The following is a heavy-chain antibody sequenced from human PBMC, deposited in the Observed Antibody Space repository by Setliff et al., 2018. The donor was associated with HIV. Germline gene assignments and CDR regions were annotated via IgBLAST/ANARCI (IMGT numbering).Heavy chain of an antibody. V-gene: IGHV1-69*13. D-gene: IGHD3-3*02. J-gene: IGHJ4*02. Sequence: SVQVSCKASGGTFSSYAISWVRQAPGQGLEWMGRIIPIFGTANYAQKFQGRVTITAGEYTTTSYMELRNLRSEDTAIYYCARGLGNFVPDLIGYFDYWGQGTLVTVSS. CDR3: ARGLGNFVPDLIGYFDY. CDR2: IIPIFGTA. CDR1: GGTFSSYA.